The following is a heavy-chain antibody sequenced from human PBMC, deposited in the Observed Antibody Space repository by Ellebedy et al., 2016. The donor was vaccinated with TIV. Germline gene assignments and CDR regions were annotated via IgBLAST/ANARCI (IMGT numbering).Heavy chain of an antibody. V-gene: IGHV3-53*01. D-gene: IGHD2-2*02. CDR3: ARDVVVPAAIMYYYYMDV. J-gene: IGHJ6*03. CDR1: GFTVSSNY. Sequence: GESLKISXAASGFTVSSNYMNWVRQAPGKGLEWVSVIYSGGSTYYADSVKGRFTISRDNSKNTLYLQMNSLRAEDTAVYYCARDVVVPAAIMYYYYMDVWGKGTTVTVSS. CDR2: IYSGGST.